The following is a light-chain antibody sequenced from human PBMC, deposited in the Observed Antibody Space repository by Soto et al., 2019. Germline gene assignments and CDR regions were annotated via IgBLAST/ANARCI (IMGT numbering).Light chain of an antibody. J-gene: IGKJ4*01. Sequence: EIVLTQSPGTLSLSPGERASLSCRASQSVSSSYLAWYQQKPGQAPRLLIYGASSRATGIPDRFSGSGSGTDCTLTISRLEPEDFAVYFWQQYGRSPLTFGGGTKVEIK. V-gene: IGKV3-20*01. CDR1: QSVSSSY. CDR2: GAS. CDR3: QQYGRSPLT.